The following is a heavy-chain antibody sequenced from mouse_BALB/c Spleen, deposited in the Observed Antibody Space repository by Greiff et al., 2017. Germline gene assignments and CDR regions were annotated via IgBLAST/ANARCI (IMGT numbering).Heavy chain of an antibody. CDR2: IDPSDSYT. CDR3: ARRAYGNYPYWYFDV. D-gene: IGHD2-1*01. Sequence: VQLQQSGAELVKPGASVKLSCKASGYTFTSYWMHWVKQRPGQGLEWIGEIDPSDSYTNYNQKFKGKATLTVDKSSSTAYMQLSSLTSEDSAVYYCARRAYGNYPYWYFDVWGAGTTVTVSS. CDR1: GYTFTSYW. V-gene: IGHV1-69*02. J-gene: IGHJ1*01.